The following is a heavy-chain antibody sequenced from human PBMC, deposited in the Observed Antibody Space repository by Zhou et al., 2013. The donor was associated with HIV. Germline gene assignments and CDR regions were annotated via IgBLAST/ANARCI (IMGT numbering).Heavy chain of an antibody. V-gene: IGHV1-69*05. D-gene: IGHD3-22*01. Sequence: QVQLVQSGAEVKKPGASVKVSCKASGYTFTSYGISWVRQAPGQGLEWMGGNIPFFGSPNYAQKFQGRVTITTDESTSTVYMELSSLRSEDTAVYYCARDRGSDYYDSSGYYPLPVYWGQGTLVTVSS. J-gene: IGHJ4*02. CDR2: NIPFFGSP. CDR1: GYTFTSYG. CDR3: ARDRGSDYYDSSGYYPLPVY.